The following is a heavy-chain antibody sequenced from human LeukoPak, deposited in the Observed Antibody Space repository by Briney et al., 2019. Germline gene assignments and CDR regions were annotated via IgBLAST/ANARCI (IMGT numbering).Heavy chain of an antibody. V-gene: IGHV4-4*02. Sequence: KPSGTLSLTCAVSGGSISSSNWWSWVRQPPGKGLEWIGEIYRSGSTNYNPSLKSRVTISVDKSKNQFSLKLSSVTAADTAVYYCAREDSGYPYYYGMDVWGQGTTVTVSS. CDR3: AREDSGYPYYYGMDV. D-gene: IGHD5-12*01. CDR1: GGSISSSNW. CDR2: IYRSGST. J-gene: IGHJ6*02.